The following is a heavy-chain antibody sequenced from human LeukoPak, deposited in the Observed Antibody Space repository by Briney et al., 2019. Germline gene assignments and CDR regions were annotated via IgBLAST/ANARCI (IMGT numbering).Heavy chain of an antibody. CDR1: GFTFSSYA. V-gene: IGHV3-23*01. CDR2: XXXSGSST. Sequence: GGSLRLSCAASGFTFSSYAMSWVRQAPGKGLXWXXXXXXSGSSTYYADSVKGRFTISSDNSKNTLYLQVNSLRAEDTAVYYCAKARHYDFWSGEGNFDYWGQGTLVTVSS. J-gene: IGHJ4*02. CDR3: AKARHYDFWSGEGNFDY. D-gene: IGHD3-3*01.